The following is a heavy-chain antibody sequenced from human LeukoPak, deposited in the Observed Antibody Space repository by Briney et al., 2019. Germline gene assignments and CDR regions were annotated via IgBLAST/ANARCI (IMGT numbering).Heavy chain of an antibody. D-gene: IGHD3-10*02. Sequence: GGSLRLSCAASGFTFSSYAMSWVRQAPGKGLEWVSAISGSGGSTYCADSVKGRFTIPRDNSKNSLYLQMNSLRAEDTAVYYCAELGITMIGGVWGKGTTVTISS. J-gene: IGHJ6*04. CDR1: GFTFSSYA. V-gene: IGHV3-23*01. CDR2: ISGSGGST. CDR3: AELGITMIGGV.